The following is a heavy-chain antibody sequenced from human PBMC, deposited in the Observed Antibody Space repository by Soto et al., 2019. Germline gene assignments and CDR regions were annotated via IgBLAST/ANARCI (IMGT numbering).Heavy chain of an antibody. D-gene: IGHD3-10*01. V-gene: IGHV4-31*03. J-gene: IGHJ5*02. CDR2: IYYSGST. Sequence: SETLSLTCTVSGGSISSGGYYWSWIRQHPGKGLEWIGYIYYSGSTYYNPSLKSRVTISVDTSKDQFSLKLSSVTAADTAVYYCARYTDGSGSYYNGVGWFDPWGQGTLVTVSS. CDR3: ARYTDGSGSYYNGVGWFDP. CDR1: GGSISSGGYY.